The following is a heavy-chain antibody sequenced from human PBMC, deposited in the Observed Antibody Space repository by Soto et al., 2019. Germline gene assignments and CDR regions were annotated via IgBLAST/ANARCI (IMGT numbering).Heavy chain of an antibody. D-gene: IGHD3-22*01. J-gene: IGHJ4*02. Sequence: SGPTLVNPTQTLTLTCTFSWFSLSTSGMCVSWIRQPPGKALEWLALIDWDDDKYYSTSLKTRLTISKDTSKNQVVLTMTNMDPVDTATYYCARISYYDSSGYYSTFDYWGQGTLVTVS. V-gene: IGHV2-70*01. CDR2: IDWDDDK. CDR3: ARISYYDSSGYYSTFDY. CDR1: WFSLSTSGMC.